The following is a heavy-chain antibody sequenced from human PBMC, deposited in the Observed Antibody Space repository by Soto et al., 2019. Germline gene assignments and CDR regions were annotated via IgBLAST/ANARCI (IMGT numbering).Heavy chain of an antibody. Sequence: SETLSLTCTVSGGSISSYYWSWIRQPPGKGLEWIGYIYYSGSTNYNPSLKSRVTISVDTSKNQFSLKLSSVTAADTAVYYCARVYSSGWLDFDYWGQGTLVTVSS. D-gene: IGHD6-19*01. CDR1: GGSISSYY. V-gene: IGHV4-59*01. CDR2: IYYSGST. J-gene: IGHJ4*02. CDR3: ARVYSSGWLDFDY.